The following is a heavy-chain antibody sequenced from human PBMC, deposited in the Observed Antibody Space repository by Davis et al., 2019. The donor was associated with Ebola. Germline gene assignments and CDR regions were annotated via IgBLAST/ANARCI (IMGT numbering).Heavy chain of an antibody. CDR3: ARARRGGDWTGGDY. Sequence: PGGSLRLSCAASGFTLSAYTMNWVRQAPGKGLEWVSYISAGDTIYYADSVKGRFTISRDNAKNSLFLQMNSLRDEDTAVYYCARARRGGDWTGGDYWGQGTLVTVSS. CDR1: GFTLSAYT. CDR2: ISAGDTI. D-gene: IGHD2-21*01. V-gene: IGHV3-48*02. J-gene: IGHJ4*02.